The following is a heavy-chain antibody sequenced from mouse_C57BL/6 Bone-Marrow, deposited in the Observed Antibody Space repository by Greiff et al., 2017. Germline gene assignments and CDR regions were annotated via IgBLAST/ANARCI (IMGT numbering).Heavy chain of an antibody. CDR2: IRNKANGYTT. V-gene: IGHV7-3*01. Sequence: EVKLVESGGGLVQPGGSLSLSCAASGFTFTDYYMSWVRQPPGKALEWLGFIRNKANGYTTEYSASVKGRFTISRDTAQSILYFQMNALRAEDSATYYCARSRPHYYGSRGTAMDYWGQGTSVTVSS. D-gene: IGHD1-1*01. CDR1: GFTFTDYY. CDR3: ARSRPHYYGSRGTAMDY. J-gene: IGHJ4*01.